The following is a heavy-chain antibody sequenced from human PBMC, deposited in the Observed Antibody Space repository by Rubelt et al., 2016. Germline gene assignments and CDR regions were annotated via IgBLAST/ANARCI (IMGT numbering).Heavy chain of an antibody. J-gene: IGHJ3*02. V-gene: IGHV4-30-2*01. CDR3: VRGGLGCGGDCGGAFDI. CDR2: IYHSGST. D-gene: IGHD2-21*02. CDR1: GGSISSYY. Sequence: TLSLTCTVSGGSISSYYWSWIRQPPGKGLAWIGYIYHSGSTYYNPSLKSRVTISVDRSKNQFSLKLSSVTAADTAGYYCVRGGLGCGGDCGGAFDIWGQGTLVTVSS.